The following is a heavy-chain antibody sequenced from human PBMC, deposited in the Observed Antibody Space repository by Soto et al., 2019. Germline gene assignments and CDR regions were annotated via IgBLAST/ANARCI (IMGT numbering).Heavy chain of an antibody. V-gene: IGHV4-31*03. CDR2: IYYSGST. CDR3: ARVRYCSGGSCYPRFDP. Sequence: QVQLQKSGPGLVKPSQTLSLTCTVSGGSISSGGYYWSWIRQHPGKGLEWIGCIYYSGSTYYNPSLKSRVTISVDTSKNQFSLKLSSVTAADTAVYYCARVRYCSGGSCYPRFDPWGQGTLVTVSS. D-gene: IGHD2-15*01. CDR1: GGSISSGGYY. J-gene: IGHJ5*02.